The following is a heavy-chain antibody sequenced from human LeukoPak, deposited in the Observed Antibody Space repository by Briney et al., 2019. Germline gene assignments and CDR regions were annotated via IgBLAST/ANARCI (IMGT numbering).Heavy chain of an antibody. CDR1: GFTFSSYW. Sequence: GGSLRLSCAASGFTFSSYWMHWFRQAPGKGLVWVSRIKTDGSDTTYADSVKGRFTISRDNAKNSLYLQMNSLRAEDTAVYYCARFGDSSGWYYYYMDVWGKGTTVTVSS. CDR3: ARFGDSSGWYYYYMDV. CDR2: IKTDGSDT. D-gene: IGHD6-19*01. V-gene: IGHV3-74*01. J-gene: IGHJ6*03.